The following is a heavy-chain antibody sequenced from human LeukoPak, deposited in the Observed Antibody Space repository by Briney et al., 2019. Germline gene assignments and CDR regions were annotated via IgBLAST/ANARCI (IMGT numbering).Heavy chain of an antibody. V-gene: IGHV3-66*01. Sequence: GGSLRLSCAASGFTVRSNYMSWVRQAPGKGLEWVSVIYSGGSTYYADSVKGRFTISRDNSKNTLYLQMNSLRAEDTAVYYSARWRSGIAVAVDYWGQGTLVTVSS. J-gene: IGHJ4*02. CDR2: IYSGGST. CDR3: ARWRSGIAVAVDY. CDR1: GFTVRSNY. D-gene: IGHD6-19*01.